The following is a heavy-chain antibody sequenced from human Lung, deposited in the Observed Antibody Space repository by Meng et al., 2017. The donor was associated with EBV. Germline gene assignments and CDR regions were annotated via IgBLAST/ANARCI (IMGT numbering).Heavy chain of an antibody. CDR2: ISTNTGTP. V-gene: IGHV7-4-1*02. CDR1: RYTFSTYT. D-gene: IGHD2/OR15-2a*01. CDR3: ARGGNFDP. J-gene: IGHJ5*02. Sequence: QVTLVQSGPELKKPGASVKVSCKASRYTFSTYTINWVRQAHGRGLEWMGWISTNTGTPTYTQGFTGRFVFSLDTSVSTAYLQISSLKAEDTAVYYCARGGNFDPWGQGTLVTVSS.